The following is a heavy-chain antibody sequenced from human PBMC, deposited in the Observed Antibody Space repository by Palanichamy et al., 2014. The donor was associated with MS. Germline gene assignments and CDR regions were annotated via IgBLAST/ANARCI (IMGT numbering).Heavy chain of an antibody. V-gene: IGHV1-69*01. CDR3: AGRLGDFWSGYLPF. CDR1: GGTFNSYA. CDR2: ITPILGTA. Sequence: QVQLVQSGAEVKKPGSSVNVSCKASGGTFNSYAITWVRQAPGHGLEWMGGITPILGTAKYAQRFQGRVTITADESTSTAYMELTNLISEDTGVYYCAGRLGDFWSGYLPFWGQGSLVTVSS. J-gene: IGHJ4*02. D-gene: IGHD3-3*01.